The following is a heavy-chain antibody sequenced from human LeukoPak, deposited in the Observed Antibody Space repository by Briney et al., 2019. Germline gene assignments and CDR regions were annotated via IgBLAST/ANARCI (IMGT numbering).Heavy chain of an antibody. CDR1: GYSISSGYY. J-gene: IGHJ3*02. CDR3: ASLRRTDAFDI. CDR2: IYYSGST. D-gene: IGHD4-17*01. Sequence: SETLSLTCVVSGYSISSGYYWSWIRQPPGKGLEWIGYIYYSGSTNYNPSLKSRVTISVDTSKNQFSLKLSSVTAADTAVYYCASLRRTDAFDIWGQGTMVTVSS. V-gene: IGHV4-61*01.